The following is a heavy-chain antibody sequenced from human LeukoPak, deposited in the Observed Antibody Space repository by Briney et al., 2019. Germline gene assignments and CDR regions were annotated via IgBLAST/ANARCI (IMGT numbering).Heavy chain of an antibody. Sequence: SEALSLTCTVSGGSISSYYWSWIRQPPGKGLEWIGYIYYSGGTNYNPSLKSRVTISVDTSKNRFSLKLSSVTAADTAVYYCARGYYDTSGYWLSFFDIWGQGTLVTVSS. CDR2: IYYSGGT. CDR3: ARGYYDTSGYWLSFFDI. D-gene: IGHD3-22*01. J-gene: IGHJ4*02. V-gene: IGHV4-59*12. CDR1: GGSISSYY.